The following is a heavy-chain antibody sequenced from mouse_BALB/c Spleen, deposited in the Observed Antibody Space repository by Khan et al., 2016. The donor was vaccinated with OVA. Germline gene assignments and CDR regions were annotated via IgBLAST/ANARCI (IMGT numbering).Heavy chain of an antibody. CDR2: IYPFYDVT. Sequence: VQLKQSGPEVVKPGASVKMSCKASGYTFTSYVMHWVKQKPGQGLEWIGYIYPFYDVTKFNEKFNGKATLTSDKSSRTAYMVLNSLTSEDSAVYYCAPVVTYYVSFVYWGQGTLVTVSA. V-gene: IGHV1S136*01. J-gene: IGHJ3*01. D-gene: IGHD1-1*01. CDR3: APVVTYYVSFVY. CDR1: GYTFTSYV.